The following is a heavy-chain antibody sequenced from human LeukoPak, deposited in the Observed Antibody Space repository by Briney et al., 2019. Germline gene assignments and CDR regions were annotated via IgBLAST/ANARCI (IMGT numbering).Heavy chain of an antibody. CDR2: IYYSGST. Sequence: SETLSLTCTVSGGSIRSYYWSWIRQPPGKGLEWIGYIYYSGSTNYNPSLKSRVTISVDTSKNQFSLKLSSVTAADTAVYYCARADDSSGHGGYYFDYWGQGTLVTVSS. CDR1: GGSIRSYY. D-gene: IGHD3-22*01. J-gene: IGHJ4*02. CDR3: ARADDSSGHGGYYFDY. V-gene: IGHV4-59*01.